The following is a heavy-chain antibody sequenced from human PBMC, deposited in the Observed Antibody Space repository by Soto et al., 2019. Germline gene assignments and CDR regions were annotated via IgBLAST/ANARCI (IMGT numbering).Heavy chain of an antibody. Sequence: EVQLLESGGDVVQPGGSLRLSCVASGFTFSSFDLSWVRPAPGKGLEWVSGLSSSGGTTYYADSVKGRFTVSRDNSKNAPSLPMDSLRVDDTGVYYCARVTGIIMPNYWGQGTRVTVSS. CDR1: GFTFSSFD. CDR3: ARVTGIIMPNY. V-gene: IGHV3-23*01. D-gene: IGHD3-10*01. CDR2: LSSSGGTT. J-gene: IGHJ4*02.